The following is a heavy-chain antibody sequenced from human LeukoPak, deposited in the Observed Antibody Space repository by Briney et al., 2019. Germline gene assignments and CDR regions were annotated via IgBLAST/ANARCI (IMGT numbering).Heavy chain of an antibody. V-gene: IGHV3-23*01. Sequence: GGSLRLSCAASGFTFNSYAMSWVRQAAGKGLEWVSAISGSGGSTYYADSVKGRFTMSRDNSKNTLYLQMNSLRAEDTAVYYCAKDGTWIQLWLAYWGQGTLVTVSS. CDR2: ISGSGGST. D-gene: IGHD5-18*01. CDR3: AKDGTWIQLWLAY. J-gene: IGHJ4*02. CDR1: GFTFNSYA.